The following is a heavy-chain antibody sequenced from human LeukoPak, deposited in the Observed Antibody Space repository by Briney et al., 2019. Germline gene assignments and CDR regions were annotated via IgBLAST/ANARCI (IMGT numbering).Heavy chain of an antibody. D-gene: IGHD1-26*01. V-gene: IGHV3-43*02. CDR2: ISGDGGST. CDR1: GFTFNNAW. CDR3: AKDIGSGSYAEYFQH. Sequence: PGGSLRLSCAASGFTFNNAWMSWVRQAPGKGLEWVSLISGDGGSTYYADSVKGRFTISRDNSKNSLYLQMNSLRTEDTALYYCAKDIGSGSYAEYFQHWGQGTLVTVSS. J-gene: IGHJ1*01.